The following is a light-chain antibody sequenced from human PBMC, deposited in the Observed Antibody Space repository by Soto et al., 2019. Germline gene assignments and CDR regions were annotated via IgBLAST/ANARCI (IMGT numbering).Light chain of an antibody. CDR3: QQRSNGPTLT. Sequence: IGVTQSPATLSVSPGERATLSCWATQSVSTNLAWYQQKPGQAPRLLIYGATTRATGIPARFSGSGSGTEFTLTISSREPEDFAVYYCQQRSNGPTLTFGQGTRLDI. J-gene: IGKJ5*01. V-gene: IGKV3-11*01. CDR2: GAT. CDR1: QSVSTN.